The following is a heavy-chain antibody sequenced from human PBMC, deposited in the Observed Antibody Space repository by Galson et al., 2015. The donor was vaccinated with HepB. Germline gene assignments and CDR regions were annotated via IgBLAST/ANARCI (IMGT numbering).Heavy chain of an antibody. CDR1: GGSFSSYY. CDR2: INHSGST. D-gene: IGHD6-19*01. J-gene: IGHJ4*02. V-gene: IGHV4-34*01. Sequence: ETLSLTCAVYGGSFSSYYWSWIRQPPGKGLEWIGEINHSGSTNYNPSLMSRAVMSVDTSKSQISLKMSSMTAADTAVYYCARVREGGYSSGWYEDYWGQGTLVTVSS. CDR3: ARVREGGYSSGWYEDY.